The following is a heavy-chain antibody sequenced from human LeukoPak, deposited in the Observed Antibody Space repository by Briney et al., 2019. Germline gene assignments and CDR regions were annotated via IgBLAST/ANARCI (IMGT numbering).Heavy chain of an antibody. CDR2: ISGSGDRT. CDR3: AREGTVTPYFDY. D-gene: IGHD4-17*01. J-gene: IGHJ4*02. V-gene: IGHV3-23*01. CDR1: GFPFSSYG. Sequence: GRSLRLSCEGSGFPFSSYGMHWVRQAPGKWLEWVSTISGSGDRTYYADSVKGRFTISRDNSKNTLYLQMNSLRAEDTAVYYCAREGTVTPYFDYWGQGTLVTVSS.